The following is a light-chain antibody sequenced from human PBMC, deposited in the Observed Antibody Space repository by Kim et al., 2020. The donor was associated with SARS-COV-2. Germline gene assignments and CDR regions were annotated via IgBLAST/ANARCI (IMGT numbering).Light chain of an antibody. V-gene: IGKV1-27*01. CDR3: QKCDSAPWT. J-gene: IGKJ1*01. Sequence: DSVGDRVTITCRASQVISNYLAWFQLKPGKAPKLLIYAASALQPGVPSRFSGSGSGTDFTLTVTSLQPEDVATYYCQKCDSAPWTFGQGTKVDIK. CDR1: QVISNY. CDR2: AAS.